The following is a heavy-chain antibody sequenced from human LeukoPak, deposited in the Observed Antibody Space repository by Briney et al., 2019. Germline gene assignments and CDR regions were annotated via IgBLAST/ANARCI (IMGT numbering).Heavy chain of an antibody. D-gene: IGHD5-18*01. CDR3: ARGIVVDTAMAGEFDY. Sequence: SETLSLTCAVYGGSFSGYYWSWIRQPLGKGLEWIGEINHSGSTNYNPSPKSRVTISVDTSKNQFSLKLSSVTAADTAVYYCARGIVVDTAMAGEFDYWGQGTLVTVSS. V-gene: IGHV4-34*01. CDR2: INHSGST. CDR1: GGSFSGYY. J-gene: IGHJ4*02.